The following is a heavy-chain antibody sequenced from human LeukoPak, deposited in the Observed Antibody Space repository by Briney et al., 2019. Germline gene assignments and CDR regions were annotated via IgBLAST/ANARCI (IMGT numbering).Heavy chain of an antibody. CDR2: IRYDGSNK. CDR1: GFTFSSYG. Sequence: PGGSLRLSCAASGFTFSSYGMHWVRQAPGKGLEWVAFIRYDGSNKYYADSVKGRFTISRDNSKNTLYLQMNSLRAEDTAVYYCAKDGNIVVVPAAMSWFDPWGQGTLVTVSS. CDR3: AKDGNIVVVPAAMSWFDP. J-gene: IGHJ5*02. V-gene: IGHV3-30*02. D-gene: IGHD2-2*01.